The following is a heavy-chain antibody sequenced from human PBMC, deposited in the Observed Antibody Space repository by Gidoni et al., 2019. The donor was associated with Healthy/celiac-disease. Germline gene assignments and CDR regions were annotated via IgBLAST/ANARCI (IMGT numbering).Heavy chain of an antibody. V-gene: IGHV3-53*04. CDR3: ARVSGDFWSGYFYWYFDL. J-gene: IGHJ2*01. CDR2: IYSGGST. CDR1: GFTVSSNY. D-gene: IGHD3-3*01. Sequence: EVQLVESGGGLVQPGGSLRLSCAASGFTVSSNYMRWVRQAPGKGLEWVSVIYSGGSTYYADSVKGRLTISRHNSKNTLYLQMNSLRAEDTAVYYCARVSGDFWSGYFYWYFDLWGRGTLVTVSS.